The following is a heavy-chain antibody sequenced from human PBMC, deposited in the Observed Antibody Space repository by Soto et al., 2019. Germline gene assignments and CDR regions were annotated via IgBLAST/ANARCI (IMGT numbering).Heavy chain of an antibody. CDR2: ISYSGST. V-gene: IGHV4-59*01. D-gene: IGHD1-26*01. J-gene: IGHJ4*02. CDR1: RGSIISDY. Sequence: QLQESGPGLVKPSETLSLTCTVSRGSIISDYWSWIRQPPGKGLEWIGYISYSGSTNYNPSLKSRVTISVDTSKNQFSLNLSSVTAADTAVYYCARVLTGSSLFDYWGQGTLVTVSS. CDR3: ARVLTGSSLFDY.